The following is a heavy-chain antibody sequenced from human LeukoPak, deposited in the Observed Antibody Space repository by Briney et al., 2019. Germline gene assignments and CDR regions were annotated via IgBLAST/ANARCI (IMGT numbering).Heavy chain of an antibody. CDR3: ARDREDYYDSSGYYYGYY. CDR2: IIPIFGTA. J-gene: IGHJ4*02. V-gene: IGHV1-69*05. CDR1: GGTFISYA. Sequence: SVKVSCKASGGTFISYAISWVRQAPGQGLEWMGRIIPIFGTANYAQKFQGRVTITTDESTSTAYMELSSLRSEDTAVYYCARDREDYYDSSGYYYGYYWGQGTLVTVSS. D-gene: IGHD3-22*01.